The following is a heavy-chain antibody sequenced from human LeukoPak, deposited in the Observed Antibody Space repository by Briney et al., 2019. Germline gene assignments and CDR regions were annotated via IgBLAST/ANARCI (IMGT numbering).Heavy chain of an antibody. CDR1: GFTFSSYS. D-gene: IGHD6-13*01. CDR3: ARGARRPTSSSWYYFDY. J-gene: IGHJ4*02. V-gene: IGHV3-21*01. Sequence: PGGPLRLSCAASGFTFSSYSMNWVRQAPGKGLEWVSSISSSSSYIYYADSVKGRFTISRDNAKNSLYLQMNSLRAEDTAVYYCARGARRPTSSSWYYFDYWGQGTLVTVSS. CDR2: ISSSSSYI.